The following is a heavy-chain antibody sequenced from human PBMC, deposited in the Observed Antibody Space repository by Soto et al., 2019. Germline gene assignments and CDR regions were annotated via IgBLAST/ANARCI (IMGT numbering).Heavy chain of an antibody. CDR1: GGTFSSYA. Sequence: SEKVSCKASGGTFSSYAISWVRQAPGQGLEWMGAIIPIFGTANYAQTFQGRVTTTADKSTSTAYMELSSMRSEDKAVYYCARPSHDDDISGYYYNSDYWGQGTLVT. J-gene: IGHJ4*02. CDR3: ARPSHDDDISGYYYNSDY. D-gene: IGHD3-22*01. V-gene: IGHV1-69*06. CDR2: IIPIFGTA.